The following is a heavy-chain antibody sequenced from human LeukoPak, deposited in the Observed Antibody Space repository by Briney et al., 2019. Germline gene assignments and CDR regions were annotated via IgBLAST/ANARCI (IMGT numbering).Heavy chain of an antibody. J-gene: IGHJ4*02. CDR2: IYYSGST. V-gene: IGHV4-59*12. CDR1: GGSISSYY. Sequence: SETLSLTCTVSGGSISSYYWSWIRQPPGKGLEWIGYIYYSGSTNYNPSLKSRVTVSVDTSENQFSLKLSSVTAADTAVYYCARMGPEMATIRDYWGQGTLVTVSS. CDR3: ARMGPEMATIRDY. D-gene: IGHD5-24*01.